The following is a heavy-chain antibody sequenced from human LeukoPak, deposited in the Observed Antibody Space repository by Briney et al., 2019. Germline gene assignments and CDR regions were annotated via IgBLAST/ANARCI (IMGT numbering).Heavy chain of an antibody. Sequence: GGSLRLSRAASGFTFSSYNMIWVRQAPGEGLEWVSYISSSSSTIYYADSVKGRFTISRDNAKNSLYLQMNSLRAEDTAVYYCATKGTSYSSGYWGQGALVTVSS. V-gene: IGHV3-48*01. CDR3: ATKGTSYSSGY. CDR1: GFTFSSYN. D-gene: IGHD6-25*01. CDR2: ISSSSSTI. J-gene: IGHJ4*02.